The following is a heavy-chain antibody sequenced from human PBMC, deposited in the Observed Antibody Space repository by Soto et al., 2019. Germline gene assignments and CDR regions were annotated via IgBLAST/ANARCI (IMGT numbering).Heavy chain of an antibody. Sequence: QVQLQQWGAGLLKPSETLSLTCAVYGGSFSGYYWSWIRQPPGKGLEWIGEINHSGSTNYNPSLKGRVTISVDTSKNQFSLKLSSVTAADTAVYYWARTGRITIFGVAIKGYYFDYWGQGTLVPVSS. CDR3: ARTGRITIFGVAIKGYYFDY. CDR2: INHSGST. J-gene: IGHJ4*02. V-gene: IGHV4-34*01. D-gene: IGHD3-3*01. CDR1: GGSFSGYY.